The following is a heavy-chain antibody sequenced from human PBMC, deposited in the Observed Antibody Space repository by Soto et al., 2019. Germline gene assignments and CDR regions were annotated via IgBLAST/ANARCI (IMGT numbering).Heavy chain of an antibody. CDR2: IRVYNGHT. CDR1: GYSFTSYV. Sequence: QVELVQSGGEVKKPGASVKVSCKASGYSFTSYVITWVRQAPGEGLEWMGWIRVYNGHTTYSQKFQDRVIMTTDTSASIAYMERRSLTSADTAVYYCAREYYDSWVSYYTGPYYWCQGTLVIVSS. J-gene: IGHJ4*02. CDR3: AREYYDSWVSYYTGPYY. D-gene: IGHD3-3*01. V-gene: IGHV1-18*01.